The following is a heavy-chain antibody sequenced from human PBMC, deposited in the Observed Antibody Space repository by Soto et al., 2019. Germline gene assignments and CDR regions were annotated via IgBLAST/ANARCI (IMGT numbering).Heavy chain of an antibody. Sequence: WGSLRLSCAASGFTVSSYAMSWVRQAPGKGLEWVSAISGSGGSTYYADSVKGRFTISRDNSKNTLYLQMNSLRAEDTAVYYCAASYCSSTSCYVAGGYYYYYYGMDVWGQGTTVTVSS. CDR2: ISGSGGST. D-gene: IGHD2-2*01. CDR3: AASYCSSTSCYVAGGYYYYYYGMDV. CDR1: GFTVSSYA. V-gene: IGHV3-23*01. J-gene: IGHJ6*02.